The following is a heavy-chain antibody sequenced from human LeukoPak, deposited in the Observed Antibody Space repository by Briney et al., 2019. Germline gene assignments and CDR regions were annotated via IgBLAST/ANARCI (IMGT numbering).Heavy chain of an antibody. D-gene: IGHD4-17*01. CDR1: GFTFSSYA. J-gene: IGHJ3*02. CDR3: AKVPDDYGDYVGSEAFDI. V-gene: IGHV3-23*01. CDR2: ISGSGGST. Sequence: GGSLRLSCAASGFTFSSYAMSWVRQAPGKGLEWVSAISGSGGSTYYADSVKGRFTISRDNSKNTLYLQMNSLRAEDTAVYYRAKVPDDYGDYVGSEAFDIWGQGTMVTVSS.